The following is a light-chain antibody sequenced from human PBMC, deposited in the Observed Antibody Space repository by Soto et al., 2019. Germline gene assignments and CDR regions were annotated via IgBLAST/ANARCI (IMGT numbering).Light chain of an antibody. J-gene: IGKJ1*01. Sequence: EIVMPQSPATLSASPGERATLSCRASQSVSSNLAWYQQKPGQAPRLLIYGASTRATGIPARFSGSGSGTEFTLTISSLQSEDFAVYYCQQYNNWPPWTFGQGTKVDI. CDR1: QSVSSN. V-gene: IGKV3-15*01. CDR2: GAS. CDR3: QQYNNWPPWT.